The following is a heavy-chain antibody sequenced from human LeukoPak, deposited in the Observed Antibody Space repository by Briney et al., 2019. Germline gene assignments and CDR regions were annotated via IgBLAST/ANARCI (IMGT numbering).Heavy chain of an antibody. V-gene: IGHV4-39*07. CDR2: IYTSGST. J-gene: IGHJ4*02. D-gene: IGHD3-10*01. CDR1: GGSISSSSYY. CDR3: ARERYYYGSGSYYNSLDY. Sequence: PSETLSLTCTVSGGSISSSSYYWGWFRQPPGKGLEWIGRIYTSGSTNYNPSLKSRVTMSVDTSKNQFSLKLSSVTAADTAAYYCARERYYYGSGSYYNSLDYWGQGTLVTVSS.